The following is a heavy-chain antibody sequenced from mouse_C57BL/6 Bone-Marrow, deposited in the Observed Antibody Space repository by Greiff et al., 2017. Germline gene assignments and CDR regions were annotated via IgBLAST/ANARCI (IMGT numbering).Heavy chain of an antibody. Sequence: EVKLVESGGGLVKPGGSLKLSCAASGFTFSSYAMSWVRQTPEKRLEWVATISDGGSYTYYPDNVKGRFTISRDNAKNNLYLQMSHLKSEDTAMYYCARGLNWGYAMDYWGQGTSVTVSS. D-gene: IGHD4-1*01. CDR3: ARGLNWGYAMDY. CDR2: ISDGGSYT. J-gene: IGHJ4*01. V-gene: IGHV5-4*03. CDR1: GFTFSSYA.